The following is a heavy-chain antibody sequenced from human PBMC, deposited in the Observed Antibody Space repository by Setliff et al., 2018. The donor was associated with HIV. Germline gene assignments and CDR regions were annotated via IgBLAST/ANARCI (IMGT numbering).Heavy chain of an antibody. D-gene: IGHD5-12*01. CDR2: INPTGGST. V-gene: IGHV1-46*01. J-gene: IGHJ3*02. Sequence: ASVKVSCKPSGYSFTNHYMHWVRQAPGQGLEWMGVINPTGGSTRNSQKFQGRVAMTRDTSTSTVYMELSSLRSEDTAVYYCASAGAWQRNALDIWGQGTMVTVSS. CDR3: ASAGAWQRNALDI. CDR1: GYSFTNHY.